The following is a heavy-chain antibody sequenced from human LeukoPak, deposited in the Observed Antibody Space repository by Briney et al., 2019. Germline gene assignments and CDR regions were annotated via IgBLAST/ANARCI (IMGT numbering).Heavy chain of an antibody. CDR3: ARPYYYGSGSPAG. CDR2: INPNSGGT. J-gene: IGHJ4*02. Sequence: ASVKVSCKASGYTFTGYYMHWVRQAPGQGLEWMGWINPNSGGTNYAQKFQGRVTMTRDTSISTAYMELSRLRSDDTAVYYCARPYYYGSGSPAGWGQGTLVTVSS. D-gene: IGHD3-10*01. CDR1: GYTFTGYY. V-gene: IGHV1-2*02.